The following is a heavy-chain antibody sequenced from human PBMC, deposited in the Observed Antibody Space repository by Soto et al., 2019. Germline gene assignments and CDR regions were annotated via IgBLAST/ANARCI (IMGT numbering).Heavy chain of an antibody. D-gene: IGHD1-1*01. Sequence: QITLKEAGPTLVKPTETLTLTCTFSGFSFTTTRMGVGWTRQPPGKALEWLAIIYWDGESRYNPLLRRRLTLTEDTSKYQVVLTKTIKDPKDPATCYCAHRDSTGTTTHFDTWGQGIPVTVAS. CDR1: GFSFTTTRMG. CDR2: IYWDGES. J-gene: IGHJ4*02. V-gene: IGHV2-5*02. CDR3: AHRDSTGTTTHFDT.